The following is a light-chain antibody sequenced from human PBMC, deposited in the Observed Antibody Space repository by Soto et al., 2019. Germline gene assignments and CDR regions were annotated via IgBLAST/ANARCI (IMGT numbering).Light chain of an antibody. V-gene: IGKV3-11*01. CDR3: QQRSDWPLT. CDR1: QSLSSY. J-gene: IGKJ4*01. CDR2: DAS. Sequence: EIVLTQSPATLSLSPGERATLSCRASQSLSSYLAWYQQKRGQAPRLLIYDASKRATGIPARFNGSGSGTDFTLSISSLEPEDFAVYYCQQRSDWPLTFGGGTKVEIK.